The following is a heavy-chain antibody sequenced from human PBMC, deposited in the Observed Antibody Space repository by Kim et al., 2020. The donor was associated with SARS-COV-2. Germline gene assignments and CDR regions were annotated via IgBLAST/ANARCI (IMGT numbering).Heavy chain of an antibody. Sequence: GGSLRLSCAASGFTVCSNYMSWVRQAPGKGLEWVSVIYSGGSTYYADSVKGRFTISRDNSKNTLYLQMNSLRAEDTAVYYCAREGGYCTNGVCRRPDAFDIWGQGTMVTVSS. V-gene: IGHV3-66*01. CDR2: IYSGGST. D-gene: IGHD2-8*01. J-gene: IGHJ3*02. CDR3: AREGGYCTNGVCRRPDAFDI. CDR1: GFTVCSNY.